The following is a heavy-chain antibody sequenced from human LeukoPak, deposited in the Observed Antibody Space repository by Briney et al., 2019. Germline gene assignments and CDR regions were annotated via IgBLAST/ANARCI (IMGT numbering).Heavy chain of an antibody. CDR1: GFTFSSYA. Sequence: PGRSLRLSCAASGFTFSSYAMHWVRQAPGKGLEWVAVISYDGSNEYYADSVKGRFTISRDNSKNTLYLQMNSLRAEDTAVYYCARDGVRYSGYDTYYFDYWGQGTLVTVSS. CDR3: ARDGVRYSGYDTYYFDY. J-gene: IGHJ4*02. D-gene: IGHD5-12*01. V-gene: IGHV3-30*04. CDR2: ISYDGSNE.